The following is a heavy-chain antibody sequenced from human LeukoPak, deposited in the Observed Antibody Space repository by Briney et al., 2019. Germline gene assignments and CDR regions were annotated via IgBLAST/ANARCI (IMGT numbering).Heavy chain of an antibody. CDR1: GYTFTGYY. CDR2: INPNSGGT. J-gene: IGHJ3*02. CDR3: ARDEGDYDAFDI. V-gene: IGHV1-2*02. Sequence: ASVKVSGKASGYTFTGYYMHWVRPSPGQGLEWMGCINPNSGGTNYAQKLQGRVTMTRDTSISTAYMELSRLRSDDTAVYYCARDEGDYDAFDIWGQGTMVTVSS. D-gene: IGHD4-17*01.